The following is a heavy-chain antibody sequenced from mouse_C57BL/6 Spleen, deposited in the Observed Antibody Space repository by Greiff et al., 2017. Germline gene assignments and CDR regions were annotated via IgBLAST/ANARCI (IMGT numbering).Heavy chain of an antibody. CDR1: GYTFTSYW. CDR2: IDPSDSYT. Sequence: QVQLQQPGAELVKPGASVKLSCKASGYTFTSYWMQWVKQRPGQGLEWIGEIDPSDSYTNYSQKFKGKATLTVDTSSSTAYMQLSSLTSEDSAVYYCAYCYYGIVYWGQGTTLTVSS. J-gene: IGHJ2*01. CDR3: AYCYYGIVY. V-gene: IGHV1-50*01. D-gene: IGHD2-1*01.